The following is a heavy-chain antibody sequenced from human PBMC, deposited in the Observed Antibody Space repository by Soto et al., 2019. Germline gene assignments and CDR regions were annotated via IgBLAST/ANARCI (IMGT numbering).Heavy chain of an antibody. Sequence: PGGSLRLSCAASGFTVSSNYMSWVRQAPGKGLEWVSVIYSGGSTYYADSVKGRFTISRDNSKNTLYLQMNSLRAEDTAVYYCARDSYYDSSGYWNYYYYGMDVWGQGTTVTVSS. D-gene: IGHD3-22*01. CDR1: GFTVSSNY. J-gene: IGHJ6*02. CDR2: IYSGGST. CDR3: ARDSYYDSSGYWNYYYYGMDV. V-gene: IGHV3-53*01.